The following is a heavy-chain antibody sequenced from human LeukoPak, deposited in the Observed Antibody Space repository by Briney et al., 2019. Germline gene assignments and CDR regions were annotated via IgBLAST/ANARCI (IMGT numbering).Heavy chain of an antibody. CDR1: GGSISSYY. V-gene: IGHV4-59*01. CDR3: AGNDYYDSSGHTKLGY. Sequence: PSETLSLTCTVSGGSISSYYWSWIRKPPGKGLEWIGYIYYSGSTNYNPSLKSRVTISVDTSKNQFSLKLSSVTAADTAVYYCAGNDYYDSSGHTKLGYWGQGTLVTVSS. J-gene: IGHJ4*02. CDR2: IYYSGST. D-gene: IGHD3-22*01.